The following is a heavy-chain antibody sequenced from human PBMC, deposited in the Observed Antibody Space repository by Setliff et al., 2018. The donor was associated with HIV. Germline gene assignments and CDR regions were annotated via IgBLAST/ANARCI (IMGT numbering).Heavy chain of an antibody. Sequence: HPGGSLRLSCAASGFTLSSYSMHWVRQAPGKGLEWVSYITGTGSGRDYADSVKGRFTISRDNAKNSLFLQMNSLRAEDTAVYYCARVDVELGGVFCHMGVWGPGTTVTVSS. CDR3: ARVDVELGGVFCHMGV. D-gene: IGHD1-7*01. V-gene: IGHV3-48*04. J-gene: IGHJ6*02. CDR2: ITGTGSGR. CDR1: GFTLSSYS.